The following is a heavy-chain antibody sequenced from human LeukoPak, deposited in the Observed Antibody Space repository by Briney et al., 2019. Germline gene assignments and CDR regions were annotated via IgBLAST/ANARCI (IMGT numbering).Heavy chain of an antibody. Sequence: SETLSLTCTVSGGSISSSSYYWSWIRQHPGKGLEWIGYIYYSGSTYYNPSLKSRVTISVDTSKNQFSLKLSSVTAADTAVYYCARVYPDEGNNWFDPWGQGTLVTVSS. CDR1: GGSISSSSYY. CDR2: IYYSGST. CDR3: ARVYPDEGNNWFDP. J-gene: IGHJ5*02. V-gene: IGHV4-31*03.